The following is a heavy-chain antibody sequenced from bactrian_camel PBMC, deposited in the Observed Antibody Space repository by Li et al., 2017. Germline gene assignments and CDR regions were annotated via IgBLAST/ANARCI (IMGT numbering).Heavy chain of an antibody. CDR1: EYKARLCR. Sequence: VESGGGSVEAGGSLSLSCSAPEYKARLCRMGWYRQGPGKGLEWVSTIRASGNTFYVDSVKGRFTISRDNAKNTVTLELDSLKIEDMAMYYCAQDLRVENYWGQGTQVTVS. V-gene: IGHV3S1*01. CDR3: AQDLRVENY. J-gene: IGHJ4*01. CDR2: IRASGNT.